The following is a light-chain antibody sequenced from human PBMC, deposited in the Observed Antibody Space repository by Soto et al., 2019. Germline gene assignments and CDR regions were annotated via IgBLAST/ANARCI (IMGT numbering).Light chain of an antibody. CDR2: DVS. Sequence: QSALTQPRSVSGSPGQSVTISCTGTSSDVGAYNYVSWYQQHPGKDPKLMTYDVSKRPSGVPDSFSASKSGNTASLTISGLQGEDEADYYCSSYAVNYSYVFGTGTTVTVL. CDR1: SSDVGAYNY. J-gene: IGLJ1*01. V-gene: IGLV2-11*01. CDR3: SSYAVNYSYV.